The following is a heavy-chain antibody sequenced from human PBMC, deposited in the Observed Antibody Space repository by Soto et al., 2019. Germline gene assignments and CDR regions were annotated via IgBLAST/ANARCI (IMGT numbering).Heavy chain of an antibody. CDR1: GFTFSSYA. V-gene: IGHV3-30-3*01. J-gene: IGHJ4*02. CDR2: ISYDGSNK. D-gene: IGHD6-19*01. Sequence: GGSLRLSCAASGFTFSSYAMHWVRQAPGKGLEWVAVISYDGSNKYYADSVKGRFTISRYNSKNTLYLQMNSLRAEDTAVYYCARDRSSGWSFDYWGQGTLVTVSS. CDR3: ARDRSSGWSFDY.